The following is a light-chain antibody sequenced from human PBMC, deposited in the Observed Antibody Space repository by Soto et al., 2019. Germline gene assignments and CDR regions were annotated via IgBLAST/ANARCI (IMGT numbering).Light chain of an antibody. J-gene: IGLJ2*01. V-gene: IGLV2-14*01. CDR1: SSDVGGYIY. Sequence: QSVLTQPASVSGSPGQSFTISCTGTSSDVGGYIYVSWYQQHPGKAPKLMIYEVNNRPSGVSNRFSGSKSGNTASLTISGLQAEDEADYYCSSYTSTSTVIFGGGTKLTVL. CDR2: EVN. CDR3: SSYTSTSTVI.